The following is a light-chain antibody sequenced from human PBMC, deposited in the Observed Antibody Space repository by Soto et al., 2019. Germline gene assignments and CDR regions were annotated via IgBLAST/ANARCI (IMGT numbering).Light chain of an antibody. J-gene: IGKJ5*01. CDR3: PHRSNGPIT. V-gene: IGKV3-11*01. Sequence: EIVLTQSPATLSLSPGERATLSCRASQTVSSYLAWYQQKPGQAHRLLIYNASNRATGIPARFSGSGSGTDFTPTISSLEPEDLAAYSCPHRSNGPITFCQGTRLEI. CDR2: NAS. CDR1: QTVSSY.